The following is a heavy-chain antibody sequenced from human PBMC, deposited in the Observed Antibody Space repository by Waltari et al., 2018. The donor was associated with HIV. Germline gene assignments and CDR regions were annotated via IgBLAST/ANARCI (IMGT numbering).Heavy chain of an antibody. CDR1: GYTLTELS. CDR3: ATRYSGGYYYDYGMDV. CDR2: IDPDDGDT. Sequence: QVQLVQSGAEVKKPGASVKVSCTVSGYTLTELSLHWVRQAPGKGLEWMGGIDPDDGDTIYAQKFQGRVTITEDTSTDSSYLELSSLRSEDTAVYYCATRYSGGYYYDYGMDVWGQGTTVTVSS. D-gene: IGHD1-26*01. V-gene: IGHV1-24*01. J-gene: IGHJ6*02.